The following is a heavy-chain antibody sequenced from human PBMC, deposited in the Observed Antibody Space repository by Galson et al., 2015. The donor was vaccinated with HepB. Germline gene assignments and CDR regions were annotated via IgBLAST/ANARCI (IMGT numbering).Heavy chain of an antibody. J-gene: IGHJ1*01. CDR2: IGSKAYGETT. D-gene: IGHD3-22*01. V-gene: IGHV3-49*03. CDR1: GFTFGDYR. CDR3: TRGSIYPGYYYDRSGYSPEYFQH. Sequence: SLRLSCAASGFTFGDYRMSWLRQTPEKGLEWVGFIGSKAYGETTEYAASVKGRFTISRDDSKSIAYLQMDSLKTEDTAVYYCTRGSIYPGYYYDRSGYSPEYFQHWGQGTLVTVSS.